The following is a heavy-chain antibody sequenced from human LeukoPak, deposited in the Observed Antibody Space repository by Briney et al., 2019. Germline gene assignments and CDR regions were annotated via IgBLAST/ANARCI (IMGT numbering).Heavy chain of an antibody. J-gene: IGHJ5*01. CDR1: GYTFISYD. Sequence: ASVKVSCKASGYTFISYDISWVRQAPGQGLEWMGWINAYNGNTNYAQKFQGRFSMTRDASTSTAYMELRSLRSDDTAIYYCARHGSGNWFDSWGQGTLVTVSS. CDR2: INAYNGNT. D-gene: IGHD3-10*01. V-gene: IGHV1-18*01. CDR3: ARHGSGNWFDS.